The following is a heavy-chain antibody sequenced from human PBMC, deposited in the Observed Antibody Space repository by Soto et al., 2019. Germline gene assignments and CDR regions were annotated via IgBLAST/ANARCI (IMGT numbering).Heavy chain of an antibody. CDR3: ARGFYSSSLFWVYMDV. J-gene: IGHJ6*03. V-gene: IGHV1-8*01. CDR2: MNPNSGNT. Sequence: ASVKVSCKASGYTFTSYDINWVRQATGQGLEWMGWMNPNSGNTGYAQKFQGRVTMTRNTSISTAYMELSSLRSEDTAVYYCARGFYSSSLFWVYMDVWGKGPTVTVSS. CDR1: GYTFTSYD. D-gene: IGHD6-6*01.